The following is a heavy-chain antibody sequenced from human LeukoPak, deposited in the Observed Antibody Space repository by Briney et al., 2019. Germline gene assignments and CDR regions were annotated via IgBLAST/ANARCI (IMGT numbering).Heavy chain of an antibody. CDR2: IKRDGSEK. Sequence: GGSLRLSCAASGFTFSSYWMTWVRQAPGKGLEWVANIKRDGSEKYYVDSVKGRFTISRDNAKNSLYLQMNSLRAEDTAVYYCARICTYGICWVTSWGQGTLVTVSS. D-gene: IGHD2-8*01. J-gene: IGHJ5*02. V-gene: IGHV3-7*01. CDR3: ARICTYGICWVTS. CDR1: GFTFSSYW.